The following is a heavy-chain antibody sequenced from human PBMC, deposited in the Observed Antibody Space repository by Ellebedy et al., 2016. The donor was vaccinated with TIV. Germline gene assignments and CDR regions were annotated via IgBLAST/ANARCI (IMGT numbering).Heavy chain of an antibody. CDR3: ARHLFTAMVSGGSVDY. Sequence: MPSETLSLTCTVSGSSISRLSYYWGWIRPPPRKGLAWIWSIYYSGSTYYNPSLKSRLTISVDTSKNQFSLKLSSVTAADTAVYYCARHLFTAMVSGGSVDYWGQGTLVTVSS. V-gene: IGHV4-39*01. D-gene: IGHD5-18*01. CDR2: IYYSGST. J-gene: IGHJ4*02. CDR1: GSSISRLSYY.